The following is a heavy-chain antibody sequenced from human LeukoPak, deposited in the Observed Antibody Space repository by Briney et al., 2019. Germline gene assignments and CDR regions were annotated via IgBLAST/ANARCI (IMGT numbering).Heavy chain of an antibody. V-gene: IGHV3-21*01. CDR3: ARDLRYFDWTRPPFDY. Sequence: GGSLGLSCAASGFTFSSYSMNWVRQAPGKGLEWVSSISSSSSYIYYADSVKGRFTISRDNAKNSLYLQMNSLRAEDTAVYYCARDLRYFDWTRPPFDYWGQGTLVTVSS. CDR1: GFTFSSYS. D-gene: IGHD3-9*01. J-gene: IGHJ4*02. CDR2: ISSSSSYI.